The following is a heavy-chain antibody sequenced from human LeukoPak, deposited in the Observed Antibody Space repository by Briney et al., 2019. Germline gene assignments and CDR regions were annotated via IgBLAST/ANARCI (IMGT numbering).Heavy chain of an antibody. CDR2: IHHSGRS. V-gene: IGHV4-31*11. CDR3: ARGGNRFGGFYFDY. J-gene: IGHJ4*02. D-gene: IGHD3-10*01. CDR1: ADSLSSGGHY. Sequence: SQTLSLTCAVSADSLSSGGHYWAWIRQFPGKGLESIGFIHHSGRSRHNPSLKDRVAISVDTSRKQFALKLSSVTAADTAMYYCARGGNRFGGFYFDYWGQGIQVIVSS.